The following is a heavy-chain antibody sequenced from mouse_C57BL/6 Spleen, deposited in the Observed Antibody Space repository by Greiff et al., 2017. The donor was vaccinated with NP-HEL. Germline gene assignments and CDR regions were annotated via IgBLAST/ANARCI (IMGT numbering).Heavy chain of an antibody. CDR1: GFTFTSYG. Sequence: EVNVVESGGDLVKPGGSLKLSCAASGFTFTSYGMSWVRQTPDKRLEWVATISSGGSYTYYPDSVKGRFTISRDNAKNTLYLQMSSLKSEDTAMYYCARRDGSMDYWGQGTSVTVSS. D-gene: IGHD2-3*01. J-gene: IGHJ4*01. CDR2: ISSGGSYT. V-gene: IGHV5-6*02. CDR3: ARRDGSMDY.